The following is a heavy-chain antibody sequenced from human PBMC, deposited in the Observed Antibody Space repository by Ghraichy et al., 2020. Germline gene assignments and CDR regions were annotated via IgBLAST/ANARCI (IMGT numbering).Heavy chain of an antibody. CDR2: ISGTSGTT. V-gene: IGHV3-48*02. J-gene: IGHJ5*02. CDR1: GFTFSRYS. CDR3: GREAWLDP. Sequence: GGSLRLSCVASGFTFSRYSMNWVRQAPGKGLEWVSLISGTSGTTYYAKSVKGRFTISRDNAKNSLYLQMCSLRDEDTAVYYCGREAWLDPWGQGTLVTVSS.